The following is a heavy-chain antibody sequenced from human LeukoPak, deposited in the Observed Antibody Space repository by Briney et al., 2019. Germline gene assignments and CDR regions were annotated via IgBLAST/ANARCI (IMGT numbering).Heavy chain of an antibody. J-gene: IGHJ4*02. Sequence: GGSLRLSCAASGFTFSSYGMHWVRQAPGKGLEWVAVISYDGSNKYYADSVKGRFTISRDNSKNTLHLQMNSLRAEDTAVYYCAKGPYYYDSSGYRCDYWGQGTLVTVSS. CDR2: ISYDGSNK. CDR1: GFTFSSYG. D-gene: IGHD3-22*01. CDR3: AKGPYYYDSSGYRCDY. V-gene: IGHV3-30*18.